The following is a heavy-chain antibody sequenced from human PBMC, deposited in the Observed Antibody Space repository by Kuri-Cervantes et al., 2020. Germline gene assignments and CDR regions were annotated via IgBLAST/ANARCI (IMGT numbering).Heavy chain of an antibody. CDR3: ARHKRGYFDY. V-gene: IGHV4-59*01. CDR1: GGSISSYY. CDR2: IYYSGST. J-gene: IGHJ4*02. Sequence: SETLSLTCTVSGGSISSYYWSWIRLPAGKGLEWIGYIYYSGSTNYNPSLKSRVTISVDTSKNQFSLKLSSVTAADTAVYYCARHKRGYFDYWGQGTLVTVSS. D-gene: IGHD5-24*01.